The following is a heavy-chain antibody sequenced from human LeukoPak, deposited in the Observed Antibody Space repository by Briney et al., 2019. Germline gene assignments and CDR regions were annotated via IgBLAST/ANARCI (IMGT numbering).Heavy chain of an antibody. CDR3: ASDGYSYGPNIDY. Sequence: GGSLRLSCAASGFTFSSYSMNWVRQAPGKGLEWVSYISSSGSTIYYADSVKGRFTISRDNAKNSLYLQMNSLRAEDTAVYYCASDGYSYGPNIDYWGQGTLVTVSS. CDR1: GFTFSSYS. D-gene: IGHD5-18*01. V-gene: IGHV3-48*04. J-gene: IGHJ4*02. CDR2: ISSSGSTI.